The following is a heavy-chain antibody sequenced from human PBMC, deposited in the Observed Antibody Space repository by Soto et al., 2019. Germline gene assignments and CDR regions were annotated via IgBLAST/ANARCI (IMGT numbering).Heavy chain of an antibody. CDR3: ARQQIPGELTAFDI. CDR1: GYSFTSSW. D-gene: IGHD1-26*01. Sequence: ESLKISCKVSGYSFTSSWITWLLQMPGKGLEWMGHIDPSDSYINQSPSFQGHVTISTDKSISTAYLQWSSLKASDTAMYYCARQQIPGELTAFDIWGQGTMVTVSS. CDR2: IDPSDSYI. J-gene: IGHJ3*02. V-gene: IGHV5-10-1*01.